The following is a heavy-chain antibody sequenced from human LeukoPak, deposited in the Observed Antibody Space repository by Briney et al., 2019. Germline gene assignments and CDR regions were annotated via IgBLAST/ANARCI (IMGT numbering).Heavy chain of an antibody. J-gene: IGHJ4*02. D-gene: IGHD3-3*01. CDR3: ASTLSDFWSGYYGYYFDY. V-gene: IGHV3-21*01. CDR1: GFTFSSYS. Sequence: GGSMRLSCAASGFTFSSYSMNWVRQAPGKGLEWVSSISSSSSYIYYADSVKGRFTISRDNAKNSLYLQMNSLRAEDTAVYYCASTLSDFWSGYYGYYFDYWGQGTLDTVSS. CDR2: ISSSSSYI.